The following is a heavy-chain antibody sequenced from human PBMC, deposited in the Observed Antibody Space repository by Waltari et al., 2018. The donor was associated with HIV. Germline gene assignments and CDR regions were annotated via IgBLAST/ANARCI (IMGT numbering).Heavy chain of an antibody. Sequence: EVQLLASGGGLVQPGGSLRLSCADSGFTFCNSALPVVRQAPGKGLEWVSAISSSGSSTYYADSVKGRFTISRDNSKKTLYVQMNSLRAEDTAVYYCAKGMGGYARGLDYWGQGTLVTVSS. CDR2: ISSSGSST. D-gene: IGHD5-12*01. CDR1: GFTFCNSA. CDR3: AKGMGGYARGLDY. V-gene: IGHV3-23*01. J-gene: IGHJ4*02.